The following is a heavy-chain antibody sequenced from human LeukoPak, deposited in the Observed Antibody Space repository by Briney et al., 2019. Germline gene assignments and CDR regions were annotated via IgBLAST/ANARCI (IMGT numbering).Heavy chain of an antibody. CDR2: ISGSGGST. CDR1: GFTFSSYD. CDR3: AKAHLYDILTGRRSGFDP. V-gene: IGHV3-23*01. Sequence: GGSLRLSCAASGFTFSSYDMSWVRQAPGKGLEWVSAISGSGGSTYYADSVKGRFTISRDNSKNTLYLQMNSLRAEDTAVYYCAKAHLYDILTGRRSGFDPWGQGTLVTVSS. J-gene: IGHJ5*02. D-gene: IGHD3-9*01.